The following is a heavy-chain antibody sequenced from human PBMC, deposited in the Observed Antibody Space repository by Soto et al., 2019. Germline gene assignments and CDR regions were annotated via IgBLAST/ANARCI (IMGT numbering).Heavy chain of an antibody. V-gene: IGHV4-30-2*01. CDR1: GGSISSGGYS. D-gene: IGHD5-12*01. CDR2: IYHSGST. J-gene: IGHJ4*02. Sequence: SETLSLTCAVSGGSISSGGYSWSWIRQPPGKGLEWIRYIYHSGSTYYNPSLKSRVTISVDRSKNQFPLKLSSVTAADTAVYYCAAGGGLPRYYWGQGTLVTVSS. CDR3: AAGGGLPRYY.